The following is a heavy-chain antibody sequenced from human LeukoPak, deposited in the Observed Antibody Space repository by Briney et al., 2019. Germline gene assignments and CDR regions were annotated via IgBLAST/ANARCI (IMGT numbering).Heavy chain of an antibody. CDR2: INAGNGNT. CDR3: ARDLGVRWPDRAFDI. Sequence: GASVKVSCKASGYTFTSYAVHWVRQAPGQRLEWMGWINAGNGNTKYSQKFQGRVTITADESTSTAYMELSSLRSEDTAVYYCARDLGVRWPDRAFDIWGQGTMVTVSS. V-gene: IGHV1-3*01. CDR1: GYTFTSYA. D-gene: IGHD4-23*01. J-gene: IGHJ3*02.